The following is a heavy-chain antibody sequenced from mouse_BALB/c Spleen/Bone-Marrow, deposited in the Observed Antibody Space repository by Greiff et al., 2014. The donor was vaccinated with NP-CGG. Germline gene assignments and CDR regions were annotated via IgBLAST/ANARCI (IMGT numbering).Heavy chain of an antibody. CDR3: AIYYYGSSYFDY. D-gene: IGHD1-1*01. CDR2: LDPANGNT. CDR1: GFNIKDTY. J-gene: IGHJ2*01. Sequence: VQLQQSGAELVKPGASVKLSCTASGFNIKDTYMHWVKQRPEQGLEWIGRLDPANGNTKYDPKFPGKATITADTSSNTAYLQLSSLTSEDTAGNYGAIYYYGSSYFDYWGQGTTLTVSS. V-gene: IGHV14-3*02.